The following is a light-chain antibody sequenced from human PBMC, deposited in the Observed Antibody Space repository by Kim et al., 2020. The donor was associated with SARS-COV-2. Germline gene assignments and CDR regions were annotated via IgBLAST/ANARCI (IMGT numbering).Light chain of an antibody. Sequence: SVALGQTASITCGGDNIGSNHVHLYQQKAGQAPVLVIYRDSSRPAEIPERFSGSNSGNTATLTVSRAQAGDEADYYCQVWDNNTWVFGAGTQLTVL. CDR3: QVWDNNTWV. J-gene: IGLJ3*02. CDR1: NIGSNH. V-gene: IGLV3-9*01. CDR2: RDS.